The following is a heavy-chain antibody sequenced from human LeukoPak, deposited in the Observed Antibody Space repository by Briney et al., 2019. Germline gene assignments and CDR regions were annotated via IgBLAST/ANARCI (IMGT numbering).Heavy chain of an antibody. J-gene: IGHJ4*02. Sequence: GGSLRLSCAASGFTFSSFGMNWVRQAPGKGLEWVSFIISSSSAIYYADSVKGRFTISRDNAKNSLYLQMNSLRAEDTALYYCVRGLPVAAADFWGQGTLVTVSS. D-gene: IGHD6-13*01. CDR1: GFTFSSFG. CDR2: IISSSSAI. V-gene: IGHV3-48*04. CDR3: VRGLPVAAADF.